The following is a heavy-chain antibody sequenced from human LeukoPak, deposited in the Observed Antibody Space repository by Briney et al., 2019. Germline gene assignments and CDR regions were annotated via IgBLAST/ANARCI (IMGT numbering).Heavy chain of an antibody. CDR1: GYTFTSYD. Sequence: ASVKVSCKASGYTFTSYDINWVRQATGQGFEWMGWMSPSTGNTGYAQKFQGRVTMTRYTSVSTAYMELSSLRSEDTAVYYCATRYYYDSSGYYSFDYWGQGTLVTVSS. J-gene: IGHJ4*02. D-gene: IGHD3-22*01. V-gene: IGHV1-8*01. CDR3: ATRYYYDSSGYYSFDY. CDR2: MSPSTGNT.